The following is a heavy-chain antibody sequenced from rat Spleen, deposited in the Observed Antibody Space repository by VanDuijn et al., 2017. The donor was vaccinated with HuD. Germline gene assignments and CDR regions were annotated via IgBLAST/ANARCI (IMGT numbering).Heavy chain of an antibody. V-gene: IGHV5-20*01. CDR3: TTVGIAAFTY. D-gene: IGHD1-2*01. Sequence: EVQLVESGGGLVQPGRSLKLSCAASGFTFSDYGMAWVRQTPEKGLEWVASISYDGGSTYYRDSVKGRFTVSRDNAKSSLYLQMDSLRSEDTATYYCTTVGIAAFTYWGQGTLVTVSS. CDR1: GFTFSDYG. CDR2: ISYDGGST. J-gene: IGHJ3*01.